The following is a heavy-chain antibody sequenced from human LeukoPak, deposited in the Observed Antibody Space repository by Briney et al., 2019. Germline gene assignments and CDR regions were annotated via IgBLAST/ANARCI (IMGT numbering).Heavy chain of an antibody. J-gene: IGHJ4*02. Sequence: SETLSLTCTVSGGFITDTSYFWGWIRQPPGKGLEWIGSIYYRGNTYYSPSLKSRVTLFVDTSKNQFSLKLSSVTAADTAIYYCARRKVAAEIDYWGQGTLVTVSS. V-gene: IGHV4-39*01. D-gene: IGHD6-13*01. CDR1: GGFITDTSYF. CDR3: ARRKVAAEIDY. CDR2: IYYRGNT.